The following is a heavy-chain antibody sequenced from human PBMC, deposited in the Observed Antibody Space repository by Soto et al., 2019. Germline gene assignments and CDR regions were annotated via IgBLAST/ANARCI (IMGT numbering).Heavy chain of an antibody. V-gene: IGHV3-30-3*01. Sequence: GGSLRLSCAASGFTFSSYAMHWVRQAPGKGLEWVAVISYDGSNKYYADSVKGRFTISRDNSKNTLYLQMNSLRAEDTAVYYCARGPGGGVYYYGSGSPPHYYYYGMDVRAQRTTVTVSS. J-gene: IGHJ6*02. CDR1: GFTFSSYA. CDR2: ISYDGSNK. D-gene: IGHD3-10*01. CDR3: ARGPGGGVYYYGSGSPPHYYYYGMDV.